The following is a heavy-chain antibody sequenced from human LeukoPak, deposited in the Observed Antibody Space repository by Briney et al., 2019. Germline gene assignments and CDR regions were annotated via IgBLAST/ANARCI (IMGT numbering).Heavy chain of an antibody. CDR3: ARGDELIMRYYYMDV. D-gene: IGHD1-26*01. Sequence: GGSLKLSCAASGFTFSGSSIHWVRQASGKGLEWVSYISSSGSTIYYADSVKGRFTISRDNAKNSLYLQMNSLRAEDTAVYYCARGDELIMRYYYMDVWGKGTTVTVSS. J-gene: IGHJ6*03. CDR1: GFTFSGSS. CDR2: ISSSGSTI. V-gene: IGHV3-11*01.